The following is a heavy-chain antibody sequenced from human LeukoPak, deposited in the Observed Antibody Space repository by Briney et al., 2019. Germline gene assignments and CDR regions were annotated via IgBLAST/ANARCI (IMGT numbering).Heavy chain of an antibody. CDR2: IYYSGST. V-gene: IGHV4-59*01. D-gene: IGHD2-2*01. CDR1: GGSISSYY. Sequence: SETLSLTCTVSGGSISSYYWSWIRQPPGKGLEWIGYIYYSGSTNYNPSLKSRVTISVDTSKNQFSLKLSSVTAADTAVYYCARDRWSSTSYNDYWGQGTLVTVSS. J-gene: IGHJ4*02. CDR3: ARDRWSSTSYNDY.